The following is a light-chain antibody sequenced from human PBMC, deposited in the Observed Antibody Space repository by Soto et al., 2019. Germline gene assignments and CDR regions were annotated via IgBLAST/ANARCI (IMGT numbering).Light chain of an antibody. Sequence: DIQMTQSPSTLSGSVGDRVTITCRASQTISSWLAWYQQKPGKAPKLLIYKASTLKSGVPSRFSGSGSGTEFTLTISSLQSDDFAVYSCLQYHNLWAFGQGTKVDI. J-gene: IGKJ1*01. CDR3: LQYHNLWA. CDR1: QTISSW. V-gene: IGKV1-5*03. CDR2: KAS.